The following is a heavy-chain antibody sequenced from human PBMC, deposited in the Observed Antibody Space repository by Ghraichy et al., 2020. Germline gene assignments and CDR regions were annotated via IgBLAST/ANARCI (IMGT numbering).Heavy chain of an antibody. CDR1: GFTFTNYA. V-gene: IGHV3-23*01. Sequence: GSLRLSCAASGFTFTNYAMSWVRQAPGKGLEWVSSISGSGIGTYYADSVKGRFTISRDISKNTVSLQMNSLKAEDTAVYYCAKTRKNGYNSVNNWGQGTLVTVSS. D-gene: IGHD5-24*01. J-gene: IGHJ4*02. CDR2: ISGSGIGT. CDR3: AKTRKNGYNSVNN.